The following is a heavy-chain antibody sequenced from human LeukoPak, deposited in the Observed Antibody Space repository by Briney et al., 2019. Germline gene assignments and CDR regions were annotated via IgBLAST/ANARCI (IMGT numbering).Heavy chain of an antibody. V-gene: IGHV3-49*04. CDR3: TRSSSYGLDV. Sequence: GSLRLSCTASGFTFGDYAINLVRQAPGKGLEWVGFIRSKDYGGTTDYATSLRGRFTVSRDDSKSTAYLQMNSLKTEDTAVYYCTRSSSYGLDVWGQGTTVTVSS. CDR1: GFTFGDYA. CDR2: IRSKDYGGTT. J-gene: IGHJ6*02. D-gene: IGHD3-16*02.